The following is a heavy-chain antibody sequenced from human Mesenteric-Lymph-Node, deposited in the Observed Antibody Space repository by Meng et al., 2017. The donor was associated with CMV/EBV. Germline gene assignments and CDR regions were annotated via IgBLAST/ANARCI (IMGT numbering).Heavy chain of an antibody. CDR1: GYTFSGYY. CDR3: ARDSPAGYWYFDL. CDR2: INPNSGAT. J-gene: IGHJ2*01. Sequence: KASGYTFSGYYMHWVRQAPGQGLEWMGWINPNSGATNYAQKFQGRVTVTRDTSISTAYMELTRLRSDDTAMYYCARDSPAGYWYFDLWGRGTLVTVSS. V-gene: IGHV1-2*02. D-gene: IGHD2-2*01.